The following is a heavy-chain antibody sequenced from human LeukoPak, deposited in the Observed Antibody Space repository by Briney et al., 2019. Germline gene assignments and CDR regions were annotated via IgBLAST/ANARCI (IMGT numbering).Heavy chain of an antibody. CDR1: GGSISNYY. CDR3: TRERRDGYKVYFDY. CDR2: VYYSGST. J-gene: IGHJ4*02. V-gene: IGHV4-59*01. Sequence: SETLSLTCTVSGGSISNYYWSWIRQPPGKGLEWIGYVYYSGSTNYNPSLKSRVTISVDTSKNQFSLRLSSVTAADTAVYYCTRERRDGYKVYFDYWGQGTLVTVSS. D-gene: IGHD5-24*01.